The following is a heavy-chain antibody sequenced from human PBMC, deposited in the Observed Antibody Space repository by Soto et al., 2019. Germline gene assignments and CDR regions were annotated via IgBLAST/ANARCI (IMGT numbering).Heavy chain of an antibody. V-gene: IGHV4-31*03. Sequence: SETLSLTCTVSGGSISSGGYYWSWIRQHPGKGLEWIGYIYYSGSTYYNPSLKSRVTISVDTSKNQFSLKLSSVTAADTAVYYCARDPGSGSYYRVPPGGMDVWGQVPTVTVS. D-gene: IGHD3-10*01. CDR2: IYYSGST. J-gene: IGHJ6*02. CDR3: ARDPGSGSYYRVPPGGMDV. CDR1: GGSISSGGYY.